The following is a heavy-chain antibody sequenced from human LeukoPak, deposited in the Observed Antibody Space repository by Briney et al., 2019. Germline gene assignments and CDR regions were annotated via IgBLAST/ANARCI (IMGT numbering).Heavy chain of an antibody. CDR1: GGSISSSSYY. Sequence: SETLSLTCTVSGGSISSSSYYWGWIRQPPGKGLEWIGSIYYSGSTFYNPSLKSRVTISVDTSKNQFSLKLSSVTAADTAVYYCAREPNHYGSGSYYNGNWFDPWGQGTLVTVSS. J-gene: IGHJ5*02. CDR3: AREPNHYGSGSYYNGNWFDP. CDR2: IYYSGST. D-gene: IGHD3-10*01. V-gene: IGHV4-39*07.